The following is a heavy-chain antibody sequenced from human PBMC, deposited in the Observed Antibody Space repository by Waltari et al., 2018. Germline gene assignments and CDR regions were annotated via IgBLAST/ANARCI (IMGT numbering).Heavy chain of an antibody. V-gene: IGHV3-30*02. CDR1: GFTFSSYG. Sequence: QVQLVESGGGVVQPGGSLRLSCAASGFTFSSYGLHWVRPAPAKGLEWVAFIRYDGSNKYYADSVKGRFTISRDNSKNTLYLQMNSLRAEDTAVYYCAKRAMVRGVIIRNNWFDPWGQGTLVTVSS. D-gene: IGHD3-10*01. CDR2: IRYDGSNK. CDR3: AKRAMVRGVIIRNNWFDP. J-gene: IGHJ5*02.